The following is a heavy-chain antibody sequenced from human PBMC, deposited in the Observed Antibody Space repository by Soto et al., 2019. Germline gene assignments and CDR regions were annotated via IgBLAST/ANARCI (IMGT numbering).Heavy chain of an antibody. CDR2: IYYSWST. J-gene: IGHJ5*02. Sequence: SETLSLTCTVSGGSISSYYWSWIRQPPGKGLEWIGYIYYSWSTNYNPSLKSRVTISVDTAKNQFSLKLSSVTAADTAVYYCARAAGYDSPNCFDPWGQGTLITVSS. CDR1: GGSISSYY. V-gene: IGHV4-59*01. D-gene: IGHD3-22*01. CDR3: ARAAGYDSPNCFDP.